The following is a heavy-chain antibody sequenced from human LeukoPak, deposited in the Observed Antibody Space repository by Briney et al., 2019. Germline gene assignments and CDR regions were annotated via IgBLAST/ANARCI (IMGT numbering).Heavy chain of an antibody. D-gene: IGHD5-12*01. Sequence: SETLSLTCTVSGGSISSGGYYWSWIRQHPGKGLEWIGYIYYSGSTYYNPSLKSRVTISVDTSKNQFPLKLSSVTAADTAVYYCASGSIVAGDYWGQGTLVTVSS. CDR2: IYYSGST. V-gene: IGHV4-31*03. CDR3: ASGSIVAGDY. J-gene: IGHJ4*02. CDR1: GGSISSGGYY.